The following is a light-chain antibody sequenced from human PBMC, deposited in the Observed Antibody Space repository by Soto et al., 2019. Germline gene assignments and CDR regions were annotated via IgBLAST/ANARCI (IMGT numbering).Light chain of an antibody. CDR3: MQALQTPST. Sequence: DIVMTQSPLSLPVTPGEPASISGRSIQSLLHSNGYNYLHWYLQKPGQSPQLLIYLGSNRASGVPDRFSGSGSGTDFTLKISRVEAEDVGVYYCMQALQTPSTFGQGTKVEIK. J-gene: IGKJ1*01. CDR1: QSLLHSNGYNY. V-gene: IGKV2-28*01. CDR2: LGS.